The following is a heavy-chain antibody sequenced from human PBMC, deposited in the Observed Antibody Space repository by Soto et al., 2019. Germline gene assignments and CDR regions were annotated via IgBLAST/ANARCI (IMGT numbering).Heavy chain of an antibody. D-gene: IGHD1-26*01. CDR2: IIPIFGTA. CDR3: ARGSHSGSYYYLGDAFDI. V-gene: IGHV1-69*12. Sequence: QVQLVQSGAEVKKPGSSVKVSCKASGGTFSSYTISWVRQAPGQGHEWMGGIIPIFGTANYAQKFQGRVTITADESTSTAYMELSSLRSEDTAVYYCARGSHSGSYYYLGDAFDIWGQGTMVTVSS. CDR1: GGTFSSYT. J-gene: IGHJ3*02.